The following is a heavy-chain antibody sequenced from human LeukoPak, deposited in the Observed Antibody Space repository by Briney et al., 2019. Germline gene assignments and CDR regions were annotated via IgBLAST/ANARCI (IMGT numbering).Heavy chain of an antibody. J-gene: IGHJ4*02. CDR2: INTNTGNP. D-gene: IGHD2-15*01. Sequence: ASVKVSCKASGYTFTSYAMNWVRQAPGQGLEWRGWINTNTGNPTYAQGFTGRFVFSLDTSVSTAYLQISSLKAEDTAVYYCARAFPSRVVVVAARAFDSWGQGTLVTVSS. CDR1: GYTFTSYA. V-gene: IGHV7-4-1*02. CDR3: ARAFPSRVVVVAARAFDS.